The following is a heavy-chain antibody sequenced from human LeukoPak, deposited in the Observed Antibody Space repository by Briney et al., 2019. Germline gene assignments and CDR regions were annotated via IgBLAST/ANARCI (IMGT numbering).Heavy chain of an antibody. J-gene: IGHJ4*02. Sequence: ASVKVSCKASGYTFTGYYMHWMRQAPGQGLEWMGWINPNSGGTNYAQKFQGRVTMTRDTSISTAYMELSRLRSDDTAVYYCARGGYYYDSSGYLFWGQGTLVTVSS. CDR1: GYTFTGYY. CDR2: INPNSGGT. V-gene: IGHV1-2*02. CDR3: ARGGYYYDSSGYLF. D-gene: IGHD3-22*01.